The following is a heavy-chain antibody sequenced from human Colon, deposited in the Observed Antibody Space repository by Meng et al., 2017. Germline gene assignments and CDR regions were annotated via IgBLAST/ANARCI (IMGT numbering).Heavy chain of an antibody. CDR3: ASSDYYRSDY. V-gene: IGHV4-4*02. D-gene: IGHD3-22*01. Sequence: VRLKESGPGLVKPSETLSHTCAGSGGSSSRSDGWRWVRQPPGKGLEWIGETSHSGSTNYSPSLKSRVTISLDKSKNQLSLKLNSVTAADTAVYYCASSDYYRSDYWGQGTLVTVSS. J-gene: IGHJ4*02. CDR2: TSHSGST. CDR1: GGSSSRSDG.